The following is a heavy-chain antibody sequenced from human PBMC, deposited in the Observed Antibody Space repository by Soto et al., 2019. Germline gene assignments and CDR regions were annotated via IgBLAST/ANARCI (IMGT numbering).Heavy chain of an antibody. CDR1: GYTFTSYY. CDR3: ASSYYDYVWGSYRSAHFDY. CDR2: INPSGDST. V-gene: IGHV1-46*01. D-gene: IGHD3-16*02. Sequence: ASVKVSCKASGYTFTSYYMHWVRQAPGQGLERMGIINPSGDSTSYAQKFQGRVTMTRDTSTSTVYMELSSLRSEDTAVYYCASSYYDYVWGSYRSAHFDYWGQGTLVTV. J-gene: IGHJ4*02.